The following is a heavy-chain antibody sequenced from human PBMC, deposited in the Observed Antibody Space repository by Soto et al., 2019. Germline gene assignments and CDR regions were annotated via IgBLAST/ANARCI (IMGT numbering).Heavy chain of an antibody. D-gene: IGHD6-19*01. J-gene: IGHJ6*02. CDR2: ISSSSSTI. CDR3: ARDYSSGWLLNYYYYYGMDV. V-gene: IGHV3-48*02. Sequence: GGSLRLSCAASGFTFSSYSMNWVRQAPGKGLEWVSYISSSSSTIYYADSVKGRFTISRDNAKNSLYLQMNSLRDEDTAVYYCARDYSSGWLLNYYYYYGMDVWGQGTTVTVSS. CDR1: GFTFSSYS.